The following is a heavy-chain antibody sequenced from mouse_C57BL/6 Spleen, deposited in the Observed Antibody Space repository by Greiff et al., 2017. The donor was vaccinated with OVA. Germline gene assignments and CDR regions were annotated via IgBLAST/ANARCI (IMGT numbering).Heavy chain of an antibody. J-gene: IGHJ3*01. CDR2: INPNNGGT. V-gene: IGHV1-22*01. CDR3: ARGYGSSYGAY. Sequence: VQLKESGPELVKPGASVKMSCKASGYTFTDYNMHWVKQSHGKSLEWIGYINPNNGGTSYNQKFKGKATLTVNKSSSTAYMELRSLTSEDTAVYYCARGYGSSYGAYWGQGTLVTVSA. CDR1: GYTFTDYN. D-gene: IGHD1-1*01.